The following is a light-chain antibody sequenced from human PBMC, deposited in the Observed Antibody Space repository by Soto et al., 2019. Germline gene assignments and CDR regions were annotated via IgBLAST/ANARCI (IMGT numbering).Light chain of an antibody. CDR1: SSDVGGYNY. CDR2: EVN. Sequence: QSALTQPPSASGSPGQSVAISCTGASSDVGGYNYASWYQQHSGKAPKLMIYEVNKRPSGVPDRFSGSKAGNTASLTVSGLQAEDEADYYCSSYAGSSNVFGTGTKVTVL. J-gene: IGLJ1*01. CDR3: SSYAGSSNV. V-gene: IGLV2-8*01.